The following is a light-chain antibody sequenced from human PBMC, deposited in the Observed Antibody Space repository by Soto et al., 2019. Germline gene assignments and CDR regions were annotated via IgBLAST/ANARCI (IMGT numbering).Light chain of an antibody. CDR2: EGN. J-gene: IGLJ1*01. V-gene: IGLV2-23*01. CDR3: CSYAGTNTFV. CDR1: SSDVGSYNL. Sequence: QSVLTQPASVSGSPGQSITISCTGTSSDVGSYNLVSWYQQHPGKAPKLMIYEGNKRPSGVSNRFSGSTSANTASLTISGLQTEDEADYYCCSYAGTNTFVFGTGTKLTVL.